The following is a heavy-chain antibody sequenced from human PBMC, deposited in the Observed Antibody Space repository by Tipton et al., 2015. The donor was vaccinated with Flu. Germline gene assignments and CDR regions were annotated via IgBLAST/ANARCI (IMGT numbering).Heavy chain of an antibody. CDR1: GYSIGSGYY. CDR3: AGRDSSNYVSDTKNWFDP. Sequence: TLSLTCSVSGYSIGSGYYWGGIRQPPGKGLEWIGKVFHTGNTYYHPSLKSRVTISVDTSKNQFSLKLSSVTAPDTAVYYCAGRDSSNYVSDTKNWFDPWGQGALFAGSS. J-gene: IGHJ5*02. D-gene: IGHD4-11*01. V-gene: IGHV4-38-2*01. CDR2: VFHTGNT.